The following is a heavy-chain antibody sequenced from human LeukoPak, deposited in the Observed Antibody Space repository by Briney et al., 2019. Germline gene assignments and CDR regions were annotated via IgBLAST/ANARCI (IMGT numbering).Heavy chain of an antibody. CDR1: GGSISSYY. CDR2: IYYSGST. Sequence: SETLSLTCTVSGGSISSYYWSWIRQPPGKGLEWIGYIYYSGSTNYNPSLKSRVTISVDTSKNQFSLKLSSVTAADTAVYYCARDYYDSSGYYFVESGAFDIWGQGTMVTVSS. D-gene: IGHD3-22*01. CDR3: ARDYYDSSGYYFVESGAFDI. J-gene: IGHJ3*02. V-gene: IGHV4-59*01.